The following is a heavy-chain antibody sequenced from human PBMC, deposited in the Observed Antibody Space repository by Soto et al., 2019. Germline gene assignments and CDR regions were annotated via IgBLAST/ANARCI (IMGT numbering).Heavy chain of an antibody. CDR2: IAYDGSNK. Sequence: GGSLRLSCAASGFTFSSYGMHWVRQAPGKGLEWGAVIAYDGSNKYYADSVKGRFTISRDNSKNTLYLQMNSLRAEDTAVYYCAKEMYYYDSSGYPDYWGQGTLVTVSS. CDR3: AKEMYYYDSSGYPDY. CDR1: GFTFSSYG. V-gene: IGHV3-30*18. D-gene: IGHD3-22*01. J-gene: IGHJ4*02.